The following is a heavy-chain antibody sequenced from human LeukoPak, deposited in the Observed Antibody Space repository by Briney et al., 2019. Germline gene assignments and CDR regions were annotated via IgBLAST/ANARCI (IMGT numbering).Heavy chain of an antibody. V-gene: IGHV4-59*01. CDR1: GGSISSYY. CDR2: IYYSGST. D-gene: IGHD6-19*01. J-gene: IGHJ4*02. Sequence: SEILSLTCTVSGGSISSYYWSWIRQPPGKGLEWIGYIYYSGSTNYNPSLKSRVTISVDTSKNQFSLKLSSVTAADTAVYYCARVTVAGEADYWGQGTLVTVSS. CDR3: ARVTVAGEADY.